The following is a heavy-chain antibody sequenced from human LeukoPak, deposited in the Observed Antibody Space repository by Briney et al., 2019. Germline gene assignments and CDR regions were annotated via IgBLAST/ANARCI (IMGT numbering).Heavy chain of an antibody. Sequence: APVKVSCKASGYTFTNYYMHWVRQAPGQGLEWMGWINPNSGGTNYAQKFQGRVTMTRDTSITTAYMDLSRLRSDDTAVYYCARLGATTYDYWGQGTLVTVSS. CDR1: GYTFTNYY. CDR3: ARLGATTYDY. J-gene: IGHJ4*02. D-gene: IGHD1-26*01. CDR2: INPNSGGT. V-gene: IGHV1-2*02.